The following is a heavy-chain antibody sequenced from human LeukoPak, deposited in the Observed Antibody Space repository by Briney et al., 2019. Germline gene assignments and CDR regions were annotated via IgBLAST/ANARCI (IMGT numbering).Heavy chain of an antibody. CDR2: ITSSSSYI. D-gene: IGHD3-22*01. CDR1: GFTFSTYS. CDR3: ARRNHDSSGDDAFDI. J-gene: IGHJ3*02. Sequence: PGGSLRLSCAASGFTFSTYSMNWVRQAPGKRLEWVSSITSSSSYIYYADSVKGRFTISRDNAKNSLYLQMNSLRAEDAAVYYCARRNHDSSGDDAFDICGQGTMVTVSS. V-gene: IGHV3-21*01.